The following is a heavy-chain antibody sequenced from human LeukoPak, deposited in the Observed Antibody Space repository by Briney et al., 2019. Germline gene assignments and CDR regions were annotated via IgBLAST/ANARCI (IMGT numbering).Heavy chain of an antibody. Sequence: GGSLRLSCAASGFTFSSYSMNWVRQAPGKGLEWVSAISGSGGSTYYADSVKGRFTISRDNSKNTLYLQMNSLRAEDAAVYYCAKGPDLYANRGNWFDPWGQGTLVTVSS. D-gene: IGHD2-8*01. CDR1: GFTFSSYS. J-gene: IGHJ5*02. CDR2: ISGSGGST. CDR3: AKGPDLYANRGNWFDP. V-gene: IGHV3-23*01.